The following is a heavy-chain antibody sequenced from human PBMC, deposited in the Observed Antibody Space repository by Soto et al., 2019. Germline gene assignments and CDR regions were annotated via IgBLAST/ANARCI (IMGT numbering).Heavy chain of an antibody. Sequence: GGSLRLSCAASGFTVSSNYMSWVRQAPGKGLEWVSVIYSGGSTYYADSVKGRFTISRDNSKNTLYLQMNSLRAEDTAVYYCARGKGTMVRGVKDYYYYMDVWGKGTTVTV. V-gene: IGHV3-66*01. CDR1: GFTVSSNY. D-gene: IGHD3-10*01. CDR3: ARGKGTMVRGVKDYYYYMDV. J-gene: IGHJ6*03. CDR2: IYSGGST.